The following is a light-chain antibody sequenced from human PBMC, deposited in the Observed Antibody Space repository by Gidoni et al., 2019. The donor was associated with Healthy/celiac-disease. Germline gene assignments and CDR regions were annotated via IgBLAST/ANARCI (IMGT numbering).Light chain of an antibody. CDR3: QQYYNTLWT. J-gene: IGKJ1*01. V-gene: IGKV4-1*01. CDR2: WAS. Sequence: DIVMTQSPDSLAVSLGERATINCKSSQSVLYSSNNKNYLAWYQQKPGQPPKLLLYWASTRESGIPDRFSGSGSGTDFTLTISSLQAEDVAVYYCQQYYNTLWTFXQXTKVEIK. CDR1: QSVLYSSNNKNY.